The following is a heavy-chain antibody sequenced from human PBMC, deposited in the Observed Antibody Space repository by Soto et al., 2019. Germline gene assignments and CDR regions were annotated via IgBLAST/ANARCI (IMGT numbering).Heavy chain of an antibody. D-gene: IGHD2-2*01. Sequence: GASVKVSCKASGYTFTSYDINWVRQATGQGREWMGWMNPNSGNTGYAQKFQGRVTMTRNTSISTAYMELSSLRSEDTAVYYCARGLKSDDIVVVPAAIFRWGQGXLVTVSS. CDR1: GYTFTSYD. V-gene: IGHV1-8*01. CDR2: MNPNSGNT. CDR3: ARGLKSDDIVVVPAAIFR. J-gene: IGHJ4*02.